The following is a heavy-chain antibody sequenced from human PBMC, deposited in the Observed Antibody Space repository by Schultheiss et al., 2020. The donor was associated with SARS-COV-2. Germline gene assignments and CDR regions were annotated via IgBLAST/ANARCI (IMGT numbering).Heavy chain of an antibody. CDR3: ARGHGWFDP. J-gene: IGHJ5*02. CDR2: IYYSGST. V-gene: IGHV4-34*11. Sequence: SETLSLTCAVYGGSFSGYYWSWIRQPPGKGLEWIGYIYYSGSTNYNPSLKSRVTISVDTSKNQFSLKLNSVTAADTAVYYCARGHGWFDPWGQGTLVTVSS. CDR1: GGSFSGYY.